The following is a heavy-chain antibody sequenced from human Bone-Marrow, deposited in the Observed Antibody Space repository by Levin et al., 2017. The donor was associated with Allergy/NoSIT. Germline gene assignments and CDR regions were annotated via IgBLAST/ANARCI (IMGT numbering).Heavy chain of an antibody. Sequence: GGSLRLSCAASGFTFSTNGMHWVRQAPGKGLEWVALIWFYGTTKYYAESVRGRFTISRDNSKNTLYLQMNSLRVEDTAVYYCARGFSSSWSNYHFYIDVWGTGTTVTVSS. D-gene: IGHD6-13*01. CDR3: ARGFSSSWSNYHFYIDV. V-gene: IGHV3-33*01. J-gene: IGHJ6*03. CDR1: GFTFSTNG. CDR2: IWFYGTTK.